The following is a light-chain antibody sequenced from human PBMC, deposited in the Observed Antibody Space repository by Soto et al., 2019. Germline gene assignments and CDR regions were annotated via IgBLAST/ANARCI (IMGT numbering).Light chain of an antibody. CDR2: AAS. V-gene: IGKV1-39*01. Sequence: DIQMTQSPSSLSASVGDRVTITCRASQSISTYLNWYQQKPGKAPKLLIYAASSLESGVPSRFSGSGSGTDFTLTISSLQPEDFATYSCHQSTDAPYTFGQGTKLEI. CDR1: QSISTY. J-gene: IGKJ2*01. CDR3: HQSTDAPYT.